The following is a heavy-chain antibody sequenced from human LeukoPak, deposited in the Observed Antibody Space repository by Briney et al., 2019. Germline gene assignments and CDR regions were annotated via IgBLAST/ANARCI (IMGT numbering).Heavy chain of an antibody. CDR2: INPSGGST. J-gene: IGHJ6*02. V-gene: IGHV1-46*01. D-gene: IGHD3-10*01. CDR3: ARSMVRDFSMDV. Sequence: VASVTVSCKASGYTFTIYYMHWVRQAPGQGLEWMGIINPSGGSTSYAQKFQGRVTMTRDTSTSTVYMELSSLRSEDTAVYYCARSMVRDFSMDVWGQGTTVTVSS. CDR1: GYTFTIYY.